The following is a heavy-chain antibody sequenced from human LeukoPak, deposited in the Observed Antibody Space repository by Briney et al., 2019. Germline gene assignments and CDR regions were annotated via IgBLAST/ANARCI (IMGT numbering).Heavy chain of an antibody. D-gene: IGHD3-3*01. Sequence: PSETLSLTCAVYGGSFSGYYWSWIRQPPGKGLEWIGEINHSGSTNYNPSLKSRVTISVDTPKNQFSLKLSSVTAADTAVYYCARIRHMYYDFWSGPWGFDYWGQGTLVTVSS. J-gene: IGHJ4*02. V-gene: IGHV4-34*01. CDR3: ARIRHMYYDFWSGPWGFDY. CDR1: GGSFSGYY. CDR2: INHSGST.